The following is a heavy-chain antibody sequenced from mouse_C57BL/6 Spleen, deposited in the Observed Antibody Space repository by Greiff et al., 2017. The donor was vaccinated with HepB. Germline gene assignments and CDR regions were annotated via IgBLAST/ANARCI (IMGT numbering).Heavy chain of an antibody. Sequence: EVQVVESGGDLVKPGGSLKLSCAASGFTFSSYGMSWVRQTPDKRLEWVATISSGGSYTYYPDSVKGRFTISRDNAKNTLYLQMSSLKSEDTAIYYCARHSYWDVGHFDYWGQGTTLTVSS. CDR1: GFTFSSYG. V-gene: IGHV5-6*01. D-gene: IGHD4-1*01. CDR2: ISSGGSYT. J-gene: IGHJ2*01. CDR3: ARHSYWDVGHFDY.